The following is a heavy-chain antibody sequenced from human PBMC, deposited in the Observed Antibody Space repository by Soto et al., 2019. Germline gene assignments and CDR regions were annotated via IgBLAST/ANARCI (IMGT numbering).Heavy chain of an antibody. CDR3: ARDRNYDFWSGYSPDYYYYGMDV. Sequence: ASVKVSCKASGYTFTNYAISWVRQAPGQGLEWMGWINPNSGGTNYAQKFQGRVTMTRDTSISTAYMELSRLRSDDTAVYYCARDRNYDFWSGYSPDYYYYGMDVWGQGTTVTVSS. D-gene: IGHD3-3*01. CDR2: INPNSGGT. V-gene: IGHV1-2*02. CDR1: GYTFTNYA. J-gene: IGHJ6*02.